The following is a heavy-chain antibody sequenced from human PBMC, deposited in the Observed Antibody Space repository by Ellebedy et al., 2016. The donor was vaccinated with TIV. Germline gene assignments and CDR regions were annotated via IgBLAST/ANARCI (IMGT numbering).Heavy chain of an antibody. V-gene: IGHV1-46*01. J-gene: IGHJ4*02. D-gene: IGHD3-16*01. CDR1: GYTFTSYY. Sequence: ASVKVSXXASGYTFTSYYIHWVRQAPGQGLEWMGIINPSGGSTSYAQKFQGRVTMTRDTSSSTVYMELSSLRSEDTAVYYCARDLFGGVTADYWGQGTLVTVSS. CDR2: INPSGGST. CDR3: ARDLFGGVTADY.